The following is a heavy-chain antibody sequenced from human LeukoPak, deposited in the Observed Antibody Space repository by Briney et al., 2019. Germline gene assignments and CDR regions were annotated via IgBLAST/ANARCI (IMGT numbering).Heavy chain of an antibody. J-gene: IGHJ6*03. CDR3: ARDGAVAGIGGYYYYHYMDV. CDR1: GGSISSYY. Sequence: NSSETLSLTCTVSGGSISSYYWSWIRQPPGKGLEWIGYIYYSGSTNYNPSLKSRVTISVDTSKNQFSLKLSSVTAADTAVYYCARDGAVAGIGGYYYYHYMDVWGKGTTVTVSS. D-gene: IGHD6-19*01. V-gene: IGHV4-59*01. CDR2: IYYSGST.